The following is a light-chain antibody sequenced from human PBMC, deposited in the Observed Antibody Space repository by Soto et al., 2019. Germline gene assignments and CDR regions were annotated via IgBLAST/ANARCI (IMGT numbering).Light chain of an antibody. V-gene: IGKV1-33*01. CDR2: DAS. Sequence: IQTARTSSSLAAYVVDRVTIPCQASQNINNYLNWYQQKPGRAPKLLIYDASNLEAGVPSRFRGSGSGTDFTFTISRLQPEDIATYYCQQYENLPTFGQGTRLEIK. J-gene: IGKJ5*01. CDR3: QQYENLPT. CDR1: QNINNY.